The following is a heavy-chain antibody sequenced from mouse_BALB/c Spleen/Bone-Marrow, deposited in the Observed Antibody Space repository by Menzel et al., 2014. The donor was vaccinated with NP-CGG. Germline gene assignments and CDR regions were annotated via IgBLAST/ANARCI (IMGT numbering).Heavy chain of an antibody. CDR1: GYTFTSYW. Sequence: QVQLRQSGAELVKPGASVKLSCKASGYTFTSYWMHWVKQRPGQGLEWIGEIIPSNGRTNYNEKFKSKATLTVDESSNTAYMQLSSLTSEDSAVYYCARWLLQYFDVWGAGTTVTVSS. J-gene: IGHJ1*01. CDR3: ARWLLQYFDV. V-gene: IGHV1S81*02. D-gene: IGHD2-3*01. CDR2: IIPSNGRT.